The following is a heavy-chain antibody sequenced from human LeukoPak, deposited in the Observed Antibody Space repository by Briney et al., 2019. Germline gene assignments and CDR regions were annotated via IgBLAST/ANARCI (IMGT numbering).Heavy chain of an antibody. CDR3: AAESSSGFFDWFDP. V-gene: IGHV1-58*01. D-gene: IGHD3-22*01. CDR1: GFTFTSSA. Sequence: EASVKVSSKASGFTFTSSAVQWVRQARGQRLEWIGWIVVGSGNTNYAQKFQERVTITRDMSTSTAYMELSSLRSEDTAVYYCAAESSSGFFDWFDPWGKGTLVTVSS. CDR2: IVVGSGNT. J-gene: IGHJ5*02.